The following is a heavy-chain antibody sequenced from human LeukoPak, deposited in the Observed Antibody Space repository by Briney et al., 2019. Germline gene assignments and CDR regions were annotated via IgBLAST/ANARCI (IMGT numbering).Heavy chain of an antibody. Sequence: GGSLRLSCAASGFTFSNSAMSWVRQAPGKGPEWVATIGSGADLFYAESVKGRFTISRDDPRNTVWLQMNSLRAEDTALYYCAKDWTPHNRVYDCLDAWGQGTQVTVSS. CDR2: IGSGADL. CDR3: AKDWTPHNRVYDCLDA. V-gene: IGHV3-23*01. CDR1: GFTFSNSA. D-gene: IGHD3-16*01. J-gene: IGHJ5*02.